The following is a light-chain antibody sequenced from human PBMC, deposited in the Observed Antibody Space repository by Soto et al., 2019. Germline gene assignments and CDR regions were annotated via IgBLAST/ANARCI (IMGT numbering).Light chain of an antibody. CDR3: QAWDPALWV. CDR1: KLGDKY. J-gene: IGLJ1*01. V-gene: IGLV3-1*01. Sequence: SYELTQSPSVSVSPGQTASITCSGDKLGDKYACWYQQKPGQSPVLVIYQDSKRPSGIPERFSGSNSGNTATLTISGTQAMDEADYYCQAWDPALWVFGTGTKLTVL. CDR2: QDS.